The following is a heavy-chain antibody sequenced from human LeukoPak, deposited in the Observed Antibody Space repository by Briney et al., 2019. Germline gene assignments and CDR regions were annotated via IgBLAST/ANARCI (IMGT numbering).Heavy chain of an antibody. CDR3: ARGRSRIAAAGRPDY. V-gene: IGHV4-34*01. CDR1: GWTFSGYY. Sequence: ESLSLTCAVYGWTFSGYYWSWIRQPPGKGLEWIGEINHSGSTNYNPSFVSRVTILVDTYYNQISLKLSSVTAADTAVYYGARGRSRIAAAGRPDYWGQGTLVTVSS. D-gene: IGHD6-13*01. CDR2: INHSGST. J-gene: IGHJ4*02.